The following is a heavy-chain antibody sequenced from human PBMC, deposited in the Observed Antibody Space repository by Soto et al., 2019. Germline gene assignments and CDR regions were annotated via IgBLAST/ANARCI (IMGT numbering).Heavy chain of an antibody. V-gene: IGHV1-8*01. CDR2: MNPNSGNT. Sequence: ASVKVSCKASGYTFTSYDMNWVRQATGQGLEWMGWMNPNSGNTGYAQKFQGRVTMTRNTSISTAYMELSSLRSEDTAVYYCARAMGRGLLPYYDFWSGSSDAFDIWGQGTMVTVSS. D-gene: IGHD3-3*01. CDR1: GYTFTSYD. J-gene: IGHJ3*02. CDR3: ARAMGRGLLPYYDFWSGSSDAFDI.